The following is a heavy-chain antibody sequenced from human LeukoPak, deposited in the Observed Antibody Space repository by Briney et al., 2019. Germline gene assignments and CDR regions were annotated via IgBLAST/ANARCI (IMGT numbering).Heavy chain of an antibody. Sequence: PSETLSLTCTVSGGSISSYNWSWIRQPPGKGLEWIGNIDYSRDTNYNPSLRSRVTILVDKSRNPFSLKLNSVTAADTAVYDCARNGPHYYDKSGYLDSWGQGTLVTVSS. CDR3: ARNGPHYYDKSGYLDS. CDR1: GGSISSYN. J-gene: IGHJ4*02. V-gene: IGHV4-59*03. D-gene: IGHD3-22*01. CDR2: IDYSRDT.